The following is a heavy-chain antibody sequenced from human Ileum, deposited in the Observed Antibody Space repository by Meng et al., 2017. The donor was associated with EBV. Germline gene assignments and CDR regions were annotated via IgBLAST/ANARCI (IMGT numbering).Heavy chain of an antibody. D-gene: IGHD1-26*01. Sequence: GQLHHRGAVLLKPSETLSVTCAVYGGSFTDYYWTWIRQPPGKGLEWIGEINPSEGTNYNPSLTSRVTISVDTSKNQFSLKMNSLTAADTAIYYCARRGSYGGGCDYWGQGTLVTVSS. V-gene: IGHV4-34*01. J-gene: IGHJ4*02. CDR3: ARRGSYGGGCDY. CDR1: GGSFTDYY. CDR2: INPSEGT.